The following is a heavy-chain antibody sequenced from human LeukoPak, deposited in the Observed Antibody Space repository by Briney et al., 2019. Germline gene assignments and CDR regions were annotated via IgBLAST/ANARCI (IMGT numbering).Heavy chain of an antibody. V-gene: IGHV3-48*03. J-gene: IGHJ4*02. CDR2: ISSSGSTI. CDR1: GFTFSSYG. D-gene: IGHD3-10*01. Sequence: GGSLRLSCAASGFTFSSYGMNWVRQAPGKGLEWVSYISSSGSTIYYADSVKGRFTTSRDNAKNSLYLQMNSLRAEDTAVYYCASLYGSGSYYNYVRREGEVGNYWGQGTLVTVSS. CDR3: ASLYGSGSYYNYVRREGEVGNY.